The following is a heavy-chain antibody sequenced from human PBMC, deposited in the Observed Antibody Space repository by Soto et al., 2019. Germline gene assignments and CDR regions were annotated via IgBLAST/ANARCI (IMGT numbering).Heavy chain of an antibody. J-gene: IGHJ4*02. V-gene: IGHV4-31*03. CDR2: IYFSGST. CDR1: GASINSGGYY. CDR3: ASGDAWEALLAH. Sequence: TLSLTCTVSGASINSGGYYWSWIRQLPGKGLEWIGYIYFSGSTYYNPSLESRVTISLDTSQNQFSLKLSSVTAADTAMYFCASGDAWEALLAHWGQGILVTVSS. D-gene: IGHD4-17*01.